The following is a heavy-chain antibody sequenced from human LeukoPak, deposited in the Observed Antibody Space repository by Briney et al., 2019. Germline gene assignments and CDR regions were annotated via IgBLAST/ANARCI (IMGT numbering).Heavy chain of an antibody. D-gene: IGHD1-14*01. CDR2: ISYDGSNK. J-gene: IGHJ5*02. Sequence: GGSLRLSCAASGFTFSSYAMHWVRQAPGKGLEWVAVISYDGSNKYYADSAKGRFTISRDNSRNTLYLHMNSLGVEDTAVYYCAKDSSYKSMDAWGQGTLVTVSS. V-gene: IGHV3-30-3*01. CDR1: GFTFSSYA. CDR3: AKDSSYKSMDA.